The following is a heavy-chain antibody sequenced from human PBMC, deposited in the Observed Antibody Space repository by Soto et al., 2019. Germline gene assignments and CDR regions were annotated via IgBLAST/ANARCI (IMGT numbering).Heavy chain of an antibody. V-gene: IGHV1-69*13. CDR1: GGTFSSYA. CDR2: IIPIFGTA. D-gene: IGHD1-26*01. CDR3: AFIQWDSAGY. J-gene: IGHJ4*02. Sequence: GASVKVSCKASGGTFSSYAISWVRQAPGQGLEWMGGIIPIFGTANYAQKFQGRVTITADESISTAYMELNSLTSEDTAVYYCAFIQWDSAGYWGQGTLVTVSS.